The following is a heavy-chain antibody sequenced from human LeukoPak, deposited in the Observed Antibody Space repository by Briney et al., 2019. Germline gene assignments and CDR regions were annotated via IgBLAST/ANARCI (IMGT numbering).Heavy chain of an antibody. Sequence: PSETLSLTCAVYGGSFSGYYWSWIRQPPGKGLEWIGEINHSGSTNYNPSLKSRVTISVDTSKNQFSLKLSSVTAADTAVYYCASESAWERHLDYSGQGTLVTVSS. CDR3: ASESAWERHLDY. V-gene: IGHV4-34*01. CDR2: INHSGST. D-gene: IGHD1-26*01. CDR1: GGSFSGYY. J-gene: IGHJ4*02.